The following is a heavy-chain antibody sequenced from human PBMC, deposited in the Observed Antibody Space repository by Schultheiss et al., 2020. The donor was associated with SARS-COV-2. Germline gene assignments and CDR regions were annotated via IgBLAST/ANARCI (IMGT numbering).Heavy chain of an antibody. D-gene: IGHD5-12*01. CDR2: ISSSGSTI. CDR3: TVADIVATIRSDY. V-gene: IGHV3-48*03. J-gene: IGHJ4*02. Sequence: GGSLRLSCAASGFTFSSYWMHWVRQAPGKGLEWVSYISSSGSTIYYADSVKGRFTMSRDNVKNTLYLQMNSLRAEDTAVYYCTVADIVATIRSDYWGQGTLVTVSS. CDR1: GFTFSSYW.